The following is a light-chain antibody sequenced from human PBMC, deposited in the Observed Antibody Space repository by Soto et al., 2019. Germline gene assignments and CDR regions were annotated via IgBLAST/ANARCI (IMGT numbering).Light chain of an antibody. CDR2: SYD. J-gene: IGLJ1*01. V-gene: IGLV1-44*01. Sequence: QAVVTQPPSASGTPGQRVTISCSTSSSNLGDNTVNWYQQVPGAAPKLLIYSYDQRPSGVPDRFSGSKSGTSASLAISGLQSEDEADYYCAAWDASLDGYVFGTGTKLPS. CDR3: AAWDASLDGYV. CDR1: SSNLGDNT.